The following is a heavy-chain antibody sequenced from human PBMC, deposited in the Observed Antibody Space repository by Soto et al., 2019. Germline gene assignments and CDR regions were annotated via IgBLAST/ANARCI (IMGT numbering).Heavy chain of an antibody. J-gene: IGHJ4*02. CDR3: TRGPRPSSTGTGAL. CDR2: ISDDGARI. D-gene: IGHD1-1*01. Sequence: EGQLVESGGGLVQPGGSLKLSCAASGFTFGGSAMHWVRQAAGKGLEWVSRISDDGARIDYADFVKGRFTIARDNAKNTLFLQMRSLRGEDTAVYYCTRGPRPSSTGTGALWGRGALVTVSS. V-gene: IGHV3-74*01. CDR1: GFTFGGSA.